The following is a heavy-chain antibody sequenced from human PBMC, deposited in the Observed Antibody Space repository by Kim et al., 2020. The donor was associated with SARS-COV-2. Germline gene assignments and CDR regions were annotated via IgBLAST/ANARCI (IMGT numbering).Heavy chain of an antibody. CDR2: ISGSGGVT. D-gene: IGHD1-26*01. CDR3: AKGATGSYDY. Sequence: GESLRLSCAASGFAFSTYGMSWVRQAPGRGLEWVSYISGSGGVTHYADSVKGRFTISRDNSKNTLYLQMNSLRAEDTAVFYCAKGATGSYDYWGQGTLVTVSS. J-gene: IGHJ4*02. CDR1: GFAFSTYG. V-gene: IGHV3-23*01.